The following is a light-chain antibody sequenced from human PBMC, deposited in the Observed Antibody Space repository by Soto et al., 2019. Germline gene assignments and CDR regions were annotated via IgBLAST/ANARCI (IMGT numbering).Light chain of an antibody. Sequence: EIPMTQSPSSLSASVGDRVTITCRASQGISNYLAWYQQKPGKVPKLLIYGASTLQSGVPSRLSGSGSETDFTLIINSLQPEDVATYYCQKYDSAPWTFGQGTKVEIK. CDR2: GAS. CDR1: QGISNY. V-gene: IGKV1-27*01. J-gene: IGKJ1*01. CDR3: QKYDSAPWT.